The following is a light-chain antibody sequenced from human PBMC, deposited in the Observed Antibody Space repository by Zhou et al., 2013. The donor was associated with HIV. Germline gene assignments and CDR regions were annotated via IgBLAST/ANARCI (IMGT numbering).Light chain of an antibody. J-gene: IGKJ1*01. Sequence: DIQMTQSPSTLSASVGDRVTITCRASQSISDWLAWYQQRPGKAPKLLIYGASTLQGGVPSRFSGSGSGTDFTLTISSLQSEDFAVYYCQQYNNWPQTFGQGTRVEIK. CDR3: QQYNNWPQT. V-gene: IGKV1-5*01. CDR2: GAS. CDR1: QSISDW.